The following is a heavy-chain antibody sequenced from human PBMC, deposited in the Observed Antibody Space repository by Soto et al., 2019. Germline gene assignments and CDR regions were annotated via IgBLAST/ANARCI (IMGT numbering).Heavy chain of an antibody. J-gene: IGHJ4*02. CDR3: ARVTSSSWYSLYFDY. CDR2: IYYSGST. Sequence: LSLTCTVSGGSISSYYWSWIRQPPGKGLEWIGYIYYSGSTNYNPSLKSRVTISVDTSKNQFSLKLSSVTAADTAVYYCARVTSSSWYSLYFDYWVQGTQVTVSS. CDR1: GGSISSYY. D-gene: IGHD6-13*01. V-gene: IGHV4-59*01.